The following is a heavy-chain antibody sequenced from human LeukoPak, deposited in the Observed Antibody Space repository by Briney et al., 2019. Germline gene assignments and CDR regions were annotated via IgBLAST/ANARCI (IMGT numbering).Heavy chain of an antibody. J-gene: IGHJ4*02. V-gene: IGHV4-39*01. CDR2: IYYSGST. CDR1: GGSISSRSFY. CDR3: AHLAKIAVAGTYFDY. Sequence: PSETLSLTCTVSGGSISSRSFYWGWIRQPPGEGLEWIGSIYYSGSTYYNPSLKSRLSMSVDTSKNQFSLNLNSVTAADTAVYYCAHLAKIAVAGTYFDYWGLGALVTVSS. D-gene: IGHD6-13*01.